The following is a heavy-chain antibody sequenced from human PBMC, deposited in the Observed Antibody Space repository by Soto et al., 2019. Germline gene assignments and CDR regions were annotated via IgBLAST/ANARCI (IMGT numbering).Heavy chain of an antibody. J-gene: IGHJ4*02. V-gene: IGHV2-5*01. CDR2: IYWNDDK. D-gene: IGHD5-12*01. Sequence: QITLKESGPTLVKPTQTLTLTCTFSGFSLSTSGVGVGWIRQPPGKALEWLAVIYWNDDKRYSPSLKSRLTITKDTSKNQVVLTMTNMDPVDTATYYCAHFNGYEQFEYWGQGTLVTVSS. CDR3: AHFNGYEQFEY. CDR1: GFSLSTSGVG.